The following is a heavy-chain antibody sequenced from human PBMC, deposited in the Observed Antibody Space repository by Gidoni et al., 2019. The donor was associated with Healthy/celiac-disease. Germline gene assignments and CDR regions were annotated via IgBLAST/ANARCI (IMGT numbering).Heavy chain of an antibody. CDR3: ARDRNSSSGLIDY. Sequence: EVQLVESGGGLVKPGGSLRLSCAASGFTFSSYSMNWVRQAPGKGLEWVSSISSSSSYIYYADSVKGRFTISRDNAKNSLYLQMNSLRAEDTAVYYCARDRNSSSGLIDYWGQGTLVTVSS. CDR2: ISSSSSYI. V-gene: IGHV3-21*01. CDR1: GFTFSSYS. J-gene: IGHJ4*02. D-gene: IGHD6-6*01.